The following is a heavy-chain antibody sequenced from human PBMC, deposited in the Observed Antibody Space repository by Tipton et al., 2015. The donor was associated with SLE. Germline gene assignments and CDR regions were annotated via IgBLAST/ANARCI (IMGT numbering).Heavy chain of an antibody. V-gene: IGHV4-30-2*02. CDR1: GGSISSGGYS. Sequence: TLSLTCAVSGGSISSGGYSWSWIRQPPGKGLEWIGFLYPSGSTYYNPSLKSRVTISVDTSKNQFSLKLSSVTAADTAVYYCARRGGDAFDIWGQGTMVTVSS. CDR2: LYPSGST. D-gene: IGHD6-25*01. J-gene: IGHJ3*02. CDR3: ARRGGDAFDI.